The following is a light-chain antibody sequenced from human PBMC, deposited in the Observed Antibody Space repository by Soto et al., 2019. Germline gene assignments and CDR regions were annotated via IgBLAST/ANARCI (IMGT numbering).Light chain of an antibody. CDR2: DAS. J-gene: IGKJ5*01. Sequence: EIVLTQSPATLSLSPGERATLSCRASQSVSSYLAWYQQKPGQAPRLLIYDASNKATGIPARFSGSGSGTDFTLSISSLESEDFSIYYCQQRSNRPSIITCGQGTRLEIK. CDR3: QQRSNRPSIIT. V-gene: IGKV3-11*01. CDR1: QSVSSY.